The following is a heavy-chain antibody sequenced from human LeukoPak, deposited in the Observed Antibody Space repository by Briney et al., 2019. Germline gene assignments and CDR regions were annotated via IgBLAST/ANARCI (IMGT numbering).Heavy chain of an antibody. CDR3: ARGPRPGSSWYRGTPFDY. Sequence: PSETLSLTCTVSGGSISGGSYYWSWIRQPAGKGLEWIGRIYTSGSTNYNPSLKSRVTISVDTSKNQFSLKLSSVTAADTAVYYCARGPRPGSSWYRGTPFDYWGQGTLVTVSS. CDR2: IYTSGST. V-gene: IGHV4-61*02. CDR1: GGSISGGSYY. D-gene: IGHD6-13*01. J-gene: IGHJ4*02.